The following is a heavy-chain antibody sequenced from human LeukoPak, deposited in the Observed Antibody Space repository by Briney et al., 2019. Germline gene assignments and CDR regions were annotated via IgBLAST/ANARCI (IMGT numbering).Heavy chain of an antibody. CDR3: ARDRSIAAAGTPPSP. D-gene: IGHD6-13*01. CDR1: GFTFSSYS. Sequence: PGGSLRLSCAASGFTFSSYSMNWVRQAPGKGLEWVSSISSSSSYIYYADSVKGRFTISRDNAKNSLYLQMNSLRAEDTAVYYCARDRSIAAAGTPPSPWGQGTLVTVSS. CDR2: ISSSSSYI. J-gene: IGHJ5*02. V-gene: IGHV3-21*01.